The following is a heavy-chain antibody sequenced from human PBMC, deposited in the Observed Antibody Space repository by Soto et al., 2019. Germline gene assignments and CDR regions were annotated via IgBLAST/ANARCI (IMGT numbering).Heavy chain of an antibody. J-gene: IGHJ5*02. CDR2: IYWDDDN. CDR1: GFSLTTRGVG. Sequence: QITLKESGPTLVKPTQTLTLTCTFSGFSLTTRGVGVGWIRHPPGKALQCLALIYWDDDNRYSPSPQSRLSIPKDNSKNRVVLTMTNVDPVDTATYYCAHIPNYYQYDWFDPWGQGTLVSVSS. CDR3: AHIPNYYQYDWFDP. V-gene: IGHV2-5*02. D-gene: IGHD3-16*01.